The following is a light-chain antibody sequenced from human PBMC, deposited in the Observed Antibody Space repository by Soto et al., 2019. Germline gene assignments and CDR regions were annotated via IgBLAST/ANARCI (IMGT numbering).Light chain of an antibody. CDR1: SSNIGAGYD. CDR3: QSYDSSLSGCV. V-gene: IGLV1-40*01. Sequence: QSVLTQPPSGSGAPVQGVTISCTGSSSNIGAGYDVHWYQQLPGTAPKLLIYGNSNRPSGVPDRFSGSKSGTSASLAITGLQAEDEADYYCQSYDSSLSGCVFGTGTKVTVL. CDR2: GNS. J-gene: IGLJ1*01.